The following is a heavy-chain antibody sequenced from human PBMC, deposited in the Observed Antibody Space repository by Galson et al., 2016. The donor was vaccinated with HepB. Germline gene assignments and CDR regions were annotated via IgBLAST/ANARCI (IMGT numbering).Heavy chain of an antibody. Sequence: SLRLSCAASGFTFSNYAMHWVRQAPGKGLEWVAVISHDGNTKYYTDSVEGRFTISRDNPKNTPYPGMNSLRPEDTAVYYCARVKVPGTEDLQHWGQGTLVTVSS. CDR2: ISHDGNTK. J-gene: IGHJ1*01. CDR1: GFTFSNYA. V-gene: IGHV3-30-3*01. D-gene: IGHD1-26*01. CDR3: ARVKVPGTEDLQH.